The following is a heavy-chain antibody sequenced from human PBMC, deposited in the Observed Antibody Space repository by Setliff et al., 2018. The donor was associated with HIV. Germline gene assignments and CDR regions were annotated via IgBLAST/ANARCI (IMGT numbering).Heavy chain of an antibody. CDR1: GGSVRSSNW. V-gene: IGHV4-4*02. J-gene: IGHJ4*02. CDR3: ARAPFYYGSGSYQTFDY. D-gene: IGHD3-10*01. CDR2: IYHSGST. Sequence: SETLSLTCSVSGGSVRSSNWWSWVRQPPGKGLEWIGEIYHSGSTNYNPSLKSRVTISVDKSKNQFSLKLSSVTAADTAVYYCARAPFYYGSGSYQTFDYWGQGTLVTVSS.